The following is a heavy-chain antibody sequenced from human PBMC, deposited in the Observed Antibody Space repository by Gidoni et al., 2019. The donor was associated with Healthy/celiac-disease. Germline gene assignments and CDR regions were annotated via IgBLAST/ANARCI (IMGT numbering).Heavy chain of an antibody. CDR2: ISYDGSNK. Sequence: PGRSLILSCAASGFTFSSYAMHWVRQATGKGLEWVAVISYDGSNKYYADSVKGRFTISRDNSKNTLYLQMNSLRAEDTAVYYCASTEWELLPPLHYWGQGTLVTVSS. V-gene: IGHV3-30*01. J-gene: IGHJ4*02. CDR3: ASTEWELLPPLHY. CDR1: GFTFSSYA. D-gene: IGHD1-26*01.